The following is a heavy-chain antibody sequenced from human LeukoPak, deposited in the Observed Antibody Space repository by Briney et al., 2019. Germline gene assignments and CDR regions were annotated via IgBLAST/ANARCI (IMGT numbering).Heavy chain of an antibody. J-gene: IGHJ4*02. Sequence: GGSLRLSCAASGFTFSSYWMHWVRQAPGKGLEWVSSISSGSRDTYYADSVKGRFTVSRDTSKNTVYLQMTSLRVEDTAVYYCAKENDFWSGPEGWGQGTLVTVSS. CDR2: ISSGSRDT. CDR1: GFTFSSYW. V-gene: IGHV3-21*01. D-gene: IGHD3-3*01. CDR3: AKENDFWSGPEG.